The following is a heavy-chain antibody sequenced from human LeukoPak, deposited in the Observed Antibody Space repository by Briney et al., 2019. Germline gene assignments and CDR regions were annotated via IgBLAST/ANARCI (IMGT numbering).Heavy chain of an antibody. CDR3: ARQGYCSSTSCYSCIDY. CDR1: GGSVSSGSYY. D-gene: IGHD2-2*01. J-gene: IGHJ4*02. CDR2: IYYSGST. V-gene: IGHV4-61*01. Sequence: SETLSLTCTVSGGSVSSGSYYWSWIRQPPGKGLEWIGYIYYSGSTNYNPSLKSRVTISVDTSKNQFSLKLSSVTAADTAVYYCARQGYCSSTSCYSCIDYWGQGTLVTVSS.